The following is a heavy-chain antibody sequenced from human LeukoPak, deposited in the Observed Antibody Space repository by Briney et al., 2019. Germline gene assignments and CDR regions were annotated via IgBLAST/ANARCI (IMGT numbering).Heavy chain of an antibody. D-gene: IGHD2-2*01. V-gene: IGHV3-64*01. CDR1: GFTFSSYA. CDR2: ISSNGGST. CDR3: ARHGQCRSTSCCDDAFDI. J-gene: IGHJ3*02. Sequence: PGGSLRLSCAASGFTFSSYAMHWVRQAPGKGLEYVAAISSNGGSTYYANSVKGRFTISRDNSKNTLYLQMGSVRGDDMAVYCCARHGQCRSTSCCDDAFDIWGQGTMVTVSS.